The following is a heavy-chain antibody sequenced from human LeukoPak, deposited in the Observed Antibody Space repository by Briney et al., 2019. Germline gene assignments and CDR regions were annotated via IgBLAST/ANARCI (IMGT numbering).Heavy chain of an antibody. CDR1: GYTFTSNG. CDR2: ISAYNGNI. Sequence: ASVKDSCKASGYTFTSNGISWVRQAPGQGLEWMGWISAYNGNINYAQKFQGRVTMTTDTSTSTAHMELRSLRSDDTAVYYCVREADQDCSGGSCYRSSGNWLDPWGQGTLVTVSS. CDR3: VREADQDCSGGSCYRSSGNWLDP. V-gene: IGHV1-18*04. J-gene: IGHJ5*02. D-gene: IGHD2-15*01.